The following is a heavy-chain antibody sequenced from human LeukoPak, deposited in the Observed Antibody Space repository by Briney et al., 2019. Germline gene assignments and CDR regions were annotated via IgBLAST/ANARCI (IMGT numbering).Heavy chain of an antibody. Sequence: GASVKVSCKASGYTFNSYGIIWVRPAPGQGLEWMGWISAYNGNTKYAQKVQGRVTMTTDTSTSTAYMELRSLRSDDTAVYYCARGLYYYDSSGVQNWGQGTLVTVSA. CDR2: ISAYNGNT. J-gene: IGHJ1*01. V-gene: IGHV1-18*01. CDR3: ARGLYYYDSSGVQN. CDR1: GYTFNSYG. D-gene: IGHD3-22*01.